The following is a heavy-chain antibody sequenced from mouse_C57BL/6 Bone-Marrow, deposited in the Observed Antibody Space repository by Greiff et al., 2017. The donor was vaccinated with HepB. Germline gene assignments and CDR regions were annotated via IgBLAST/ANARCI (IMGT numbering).Heavy chain of an antibody. CDR3: AREDGYLLAY. J-gene: IGHJ3*01. V-gene: IGHV3-6*01. CDR2: ISYDGSN. Sequence: EVQLVESGPGLVKPSQSLSLTCSVTGYSITSGYYWNWIRQFPGNKLEWMGYISYDGSNNYNPSLKNRISITRDTSKNQFFLKLNSVTTEDTATYYCAREDGYLLAYWGQGTLVTVSA. D-gene: IGHD2-3*01. CDR1: GYSITSGYY.